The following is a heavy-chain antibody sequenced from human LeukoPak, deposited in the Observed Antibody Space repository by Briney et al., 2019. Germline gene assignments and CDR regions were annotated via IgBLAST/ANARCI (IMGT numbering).Heavy chain of an antibody. CDR1: GFTFSSYW. CDR2: ISGSGGST. Sequence: AGGSLRLSCAASGFTFSSYWMSWVRQAPGKGLEWVSAISGSGGSTYYADSVKGRFTISRDNSKNTLYLQMNSLRAEDTAVYYCAKVAMIVVVITDFDYWGQGTLVTVSS. J-gene: IGHJ4*02. V-gene: IGHV3-23*01. D-gene: IGHD3-22*01. CDR3: AKVAMIVVVITDFDY.